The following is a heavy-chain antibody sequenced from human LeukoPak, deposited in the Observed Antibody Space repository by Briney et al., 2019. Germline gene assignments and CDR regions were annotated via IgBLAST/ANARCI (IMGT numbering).Heavy chain of an antibody. CDR1: GFTFSDYN. Sequence: GGSLRLSCAASGFTFSDYNMNWVRQAPGKGLEWVSYITNGGSTIHHADSVKGRFTISRDNAKKTLYLQMNSLRAEDTAVYYCARSIGLTGGGVDVWGQGTTVTVSS. V-gene: IGHV3-11*01. J-gene: IGHJ6*02. CDR3: ARSIGLTGGGVDV. D-gene: IGHD3-9*01. CDR2: ITNGGSTI.